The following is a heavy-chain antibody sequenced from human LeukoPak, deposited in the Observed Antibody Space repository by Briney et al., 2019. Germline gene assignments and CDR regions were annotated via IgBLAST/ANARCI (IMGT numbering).Heavy chain of an antibody. CDR3: ARSDYGDSSFDY. CDR2: TYYRFKWYN. J-gene: IGHJ4*02. D-gene: IGHD4-17*01. V-gene: IGHV6-1*01. Sequence: SQTLSLTCAISGDSVFSNSAAWNWIRQSPSRGLEWLGRTYYRFKWYNDYAVSVDSPITINPDTSKNQFSLHLNSVTPEDTGVYYCARSDYGDSSFDYWGQGTLVTVSS. CDR1: GDSVFSNSAA.